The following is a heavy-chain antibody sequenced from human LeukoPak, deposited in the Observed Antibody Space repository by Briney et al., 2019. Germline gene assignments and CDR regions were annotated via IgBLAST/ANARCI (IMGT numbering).Heavy chain of an antibody. CDR1: GFTFSSYS. D-gene: IGHD3-10*01. Sequence: GGSLRLSCAASGFTFSSYSMNWVRQAPGKGLEWVSSISSSSSYIYYADSVKGRFTVSRDNSKNSLYLQMNSLRTEDTALYYCAKDIFTMVRGVVDYWGQGTLVTVSS. CDR3: AKDIFTMVRGVVDY. CDR2: ISSSSSYI. J-gene: IGHJ4*02. V-gene: IGHV3-21*04.